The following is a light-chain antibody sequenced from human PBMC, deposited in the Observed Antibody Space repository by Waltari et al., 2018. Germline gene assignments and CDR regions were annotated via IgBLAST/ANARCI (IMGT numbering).Light chain of an antibody. Sequence: QSVLTQPPSASGTPGQRVTISCSGSRSNIGSNYVYWYQQLPGTAPKLPIYRNNQRPAGDPDRFSGSKSGTSASLAISGLRSEDEADYYCAAWDDSLSGRVFGGGTKVTVL. CDR3: AAWDDSLSGRV. CDR1: RSNIGSNY. CDR2: RNN. V-gene: IGLV1-47*01. J-gene: IGLJ3*02.